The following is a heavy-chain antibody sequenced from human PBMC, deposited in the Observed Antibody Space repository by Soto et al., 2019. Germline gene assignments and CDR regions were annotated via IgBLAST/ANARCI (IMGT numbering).Heavy chain of an antibody. CDR3: ARTVAVPAAPDY. CDR1: GYTFTSYA. J-gene: IGHJ4*02. CDR2: INAGNGNT. Sequence: QVQLVQSGAEVKKPGASVKVSCKASGYTFTSYAMHWVRQAPGQRLEWMGWINAGNGNTKYSQQFQGRVTITTDTSPSTAYMGLRSLRSYDTTVYYWARTVAVPAAPDYWGQGTLVTVSS. V-gene: IGHV1-3*01. D-gene: IGHD2-2*01.